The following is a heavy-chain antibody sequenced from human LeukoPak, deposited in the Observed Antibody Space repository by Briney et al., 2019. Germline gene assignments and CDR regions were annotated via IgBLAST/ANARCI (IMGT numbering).Heavy chain of an antibody. CDR1: GFTFSSYW. CDR3: ARDSTPRYYDILTGYYTAVGYFDY. Sequence: QPGGSLRLSCAASGFTFSSYWMHWVRQAPGKGLEWVAVISYDGSNKYYADSVKGRFTISRDNSKNTLYLQMDSLRAEDTAVYYCARDSTPRYYDILTGYYTAVGYFDYWGQGTLVTVSS. CDR2: ISYDGSNK. D-gene: IGHD3-9*01. V-gene: IGHV3-30-3*01. J-gene: IGHJ4*02.